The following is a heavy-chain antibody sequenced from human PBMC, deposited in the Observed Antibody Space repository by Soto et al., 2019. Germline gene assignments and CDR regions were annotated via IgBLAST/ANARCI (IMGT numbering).Heavy chain of an antibody. CDR2: IYWDDDK. CDR3: AQYGSGTNWFDP. J-gene: IGHJ5*02. CDR1: GFSLSTSGVG. Sequence: QITLKESGPTLVKPTQTLTLTCTFSGFSLSTSGVGVGWIRQPPGKALEWLALIYWDDDKRCSPSLKSRLTITKDTSKNQVVLTMTNMDPVDTATYYCAQYGSGTNWFDPWGQGTLVTVSS. V-gene: IGHV2-5*02. D-gene: IGHD3-10*01.